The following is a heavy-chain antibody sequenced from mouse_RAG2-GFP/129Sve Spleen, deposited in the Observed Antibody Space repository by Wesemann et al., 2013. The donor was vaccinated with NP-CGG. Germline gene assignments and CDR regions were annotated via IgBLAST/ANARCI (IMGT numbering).Heavy chain of an antibody. D-gene: IGHD3-1*01. Sequence: GYISYSGSTYYNPSLKSRISITRDTSKNQYYLQLNSVTTEDTATYYCARELGLRYFDYWGPRGTTLTVSS. CDR3: ARELGLRYFDY. J-gene: IGHJ2*01. CDR2: ISYSGST. V-gene: IGHV3-8*02.